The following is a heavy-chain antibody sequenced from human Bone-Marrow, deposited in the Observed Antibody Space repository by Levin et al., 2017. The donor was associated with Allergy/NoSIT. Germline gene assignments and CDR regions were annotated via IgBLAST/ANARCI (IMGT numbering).Heavy chain of an antibody. CDR3: AREGGSGTYSQRWFDR. V-gene: IGHV3-7*01. D-gene: IGHD3-10*01. Sequence: QSGGSLRLSCAASGFTFSSYWMSWVRQAPGKGLEWVANIKQDGSEKYYVDSVKGRFTISRDNAENSLYLQMSSLTGDDTAVYYCAREGGSGTYSQRWFDRWGQGTLVTVSS. J-gene: IGHJ5*02. CDR1: GFTFSSYW. CDR2: IKQDGSEK.